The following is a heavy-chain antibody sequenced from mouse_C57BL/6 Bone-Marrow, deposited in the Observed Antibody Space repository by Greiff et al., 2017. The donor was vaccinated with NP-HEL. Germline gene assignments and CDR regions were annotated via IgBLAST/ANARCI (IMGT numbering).Heavy chain of an antibody. V-gene: IGHV1-9*01. Sequence: QVQLQQSGAELMKPGASVKLSCKATGYTFTGYWIEWVKQRPGHGLEWIGEILPGSGSTNYNEKFKGKATFTADTSSNTDYMQLSSLTTEDSAIYYCATSGYYDYAWFAYWGQGTLVTVSA. D-gene: IGHD2-4*01. CDR3: ATSGYYDYAWFAY. CDR1: GYTFTGYW. CDR2: ILPGSGST. J-gene: IGHJ3*01.